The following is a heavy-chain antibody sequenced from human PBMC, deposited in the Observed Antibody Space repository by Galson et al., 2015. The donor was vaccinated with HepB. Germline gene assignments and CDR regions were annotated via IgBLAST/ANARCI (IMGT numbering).Heavy chain of an antibody. V-gene: IGHV1-69*13. Sequence: SVKVSCKASGGTFSSYAISWVRQAPGQGLEWMGGIIPIFGTANYAQKFQGRVTITADESTSTAYMELSSLRAEDTAVDYCARVGYCSSTSCRRPRDNWFDPWGQGTLVTVSS. CDR3: ARVGYCSSTSCRRPRDNWFDP. J-gene: IGHJ5*02. CDR1: GGTFSSYA. D-gene: IGHD2-2*01. CDR2: IIPIFGTA.